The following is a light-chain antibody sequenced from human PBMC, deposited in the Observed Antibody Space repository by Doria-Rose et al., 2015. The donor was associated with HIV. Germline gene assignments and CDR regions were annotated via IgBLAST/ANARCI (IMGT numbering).Light chain of an antibody. CDR3: QQYYSIPIT. CDR2: WAS. J-gene: IGKJ5*01. CDR1: QSVFFNSNNKNY. Sequence: DIQVTQSPDSLAVSLGERATINCKSSQSVFFNSNNKNYLAWYQQKPGQPPKLLIYWASTRESGVPDRFSGSGSGPDFTLTISSLQAEDVAVYYCQQYYSIPITFGQGTRLEIK. V-gene: IGKV4-1*01.